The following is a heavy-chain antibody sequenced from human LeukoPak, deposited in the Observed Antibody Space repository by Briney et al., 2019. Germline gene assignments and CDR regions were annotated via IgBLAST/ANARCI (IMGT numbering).Heavy chain of an antibody. CDR1: GFNLTAYA. V-gene: IGHV3-23*01. CDR2: ICGGTTST. J-gene: IGHJ5*02. Sequence: GGSLRLSCATSGFNLTAYAMSWVRRAPGKGLEWVSSICGGTTSTFYADSVKGRFTISRDSSKSSLYLQMNSLRPEDTALYYCVKCGTASCYSTLSSWGQGTLVTVSS. D-gene: IGHD2-15*01. CDR3: VKCGTASCYSTLSS.